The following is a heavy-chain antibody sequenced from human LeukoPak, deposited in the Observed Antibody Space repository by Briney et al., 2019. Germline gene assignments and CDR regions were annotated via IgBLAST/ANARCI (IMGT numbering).Heavy chain of an antibody. V-gene: IGHV3-48*01. D-gene: IGHD6-19*01. CDR3: ARGGFDTSGWLDY. J-gene: IGHJ4*02. Sequence: GGSLRLSCAAPGFIFSAYSMNWVRQAPGKGLEWVSYIGSSTRTIYYTDSVKGRFTISRDNAKNSLYLQMNSLRAEDTAVYYCARGGFDTSGWLDYWGQGTLVTVSS. CDR1: GFIFSAYS. CDR2: IGSSTRTI.